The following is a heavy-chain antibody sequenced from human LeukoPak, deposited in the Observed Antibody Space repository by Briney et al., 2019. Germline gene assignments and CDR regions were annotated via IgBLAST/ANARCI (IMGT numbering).Heavy chain of an antibody. CDR3: ARDILATKDAFDI. V-gene: IGHV3-66*01. Sequence: GGSLRLSCAASGFTVSSNYMSWVRQAPGKGLEWVSVIYSGGSTYYADSVKGRFTISRDNSKNTLYLQMNSLRAEDTAVYYCARDILATKDAFDIWGQGTMVTVSS. D-gene: IGHD3-3*01. CDR2: IYSGGST. CDR1: GFTVSSNY. J-gene: IGHJ3*02.